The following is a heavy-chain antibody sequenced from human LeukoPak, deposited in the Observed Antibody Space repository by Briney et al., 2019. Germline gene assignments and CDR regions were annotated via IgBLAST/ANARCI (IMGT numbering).Heavy chain of an antibody. CDR3: ARAGLGGSRAFDI. CDR2: IYHSGST. CDR1: GGSISSGGYY. D-gene: IGHD3-10*01. J-gene: IGHJ3*02. Sequence: SETLSLTCTVSGGSISSGGYYWSWIRQPPGKDLEWIGYIYHSGSTYYNPSLKSRVTISVDTSKNQFSLKLSSVTAADTAVYYCARAGLGGSRAFDIWGQGTMVTVSS. V-gene: IGHV4-30-2*01.